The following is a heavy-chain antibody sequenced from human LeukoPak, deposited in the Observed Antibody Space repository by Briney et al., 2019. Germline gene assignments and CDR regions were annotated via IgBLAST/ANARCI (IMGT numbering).Heavy chain of an antibody. J-gene: IGHJ4*02. CDR3: ARYHDSSGSFDS. CDR2: INHSGST. D-gene: IGHD3-22*01. CDR1: GGSFSGYY. V-gene: IGHV4-34*01. Sequence: SETLSLTCAVYGGSFSGYYWSWIRQPPGKGLEWIGEINHSGSTNYNPSLKSRVTISVDTSKNQFSLKLSSVTAADTAVYFCARYHDSSGSFDSWGQGTLVTVSS.